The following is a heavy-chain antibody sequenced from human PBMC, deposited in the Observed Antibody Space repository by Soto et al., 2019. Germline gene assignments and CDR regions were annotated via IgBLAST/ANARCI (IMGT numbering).Heavy chain of an antibody. Sequence: QVQLVQSGDEVKKPGAPVKGSCKASGYTFTSYDINWMRQATGQELEWMGWMNPNSGNTGYAQKFQGRVTMTRNTSISTAYMELSSLKSEDTALYYCARERSGTPDYWGQGTLVTVSS. D-gene: IGHD1-1*01. CDR3: ARERSGTPDY. V-gene: IGHV1-8*01. CDR1: GYTFTSYD. CDR2: MNPNSGNT. J-gene: IGHJ4*02.